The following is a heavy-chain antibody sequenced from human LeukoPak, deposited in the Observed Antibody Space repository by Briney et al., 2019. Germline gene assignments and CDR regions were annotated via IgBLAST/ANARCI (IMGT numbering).Heavy chain of an antibody. CDR2: IYYSGST. CDR1: GGSISSGGYY. Sequence: SQTLSLTCTVSGGSISSGGYYWSWIRQHPGEGLEWIGYIYYSGSTYYNPSLKSRVTISVDTSKNQFSLKLSSVTAADTAVYYCAREYSSSWYVSPPNYYGMDVWGQGTTVTVSS. J-gene: IGHJ6*02. D-gene: IGHD6-13*01. CDR3: AREYSSSWYVSPPNYYGMDV. V-gene: IGHV4-31*03.